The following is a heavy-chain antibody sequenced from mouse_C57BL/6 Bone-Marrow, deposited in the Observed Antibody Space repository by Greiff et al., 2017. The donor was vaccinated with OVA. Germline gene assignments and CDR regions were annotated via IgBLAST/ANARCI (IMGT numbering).Heavy chain of an antibody. J-gene: IGHJ4*01. CDR3: ARRGPGGFYAMDY. CDR1: GYTFTSYW. Sequence: QVQLQQPGAELVKPGASVKLSCKASGYTFTSYWMHWVKQRPGQGLEWIGMIHPNSGSTNYNEKFKSKATLTVDKSSSTAYMQLSSLTSEDSAVYYCARRGPGGFYAMDYWGQGTSVTVSS. D-gene: IGHD4-1*01. V-gene: IGHV1-64*01. CDR2: IHPNSGST.